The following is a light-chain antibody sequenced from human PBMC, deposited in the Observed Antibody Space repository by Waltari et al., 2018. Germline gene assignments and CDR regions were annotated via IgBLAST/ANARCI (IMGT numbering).Light chain of an antibody. J-gene: IGLJ2*01. CDR2: EVS. CDR3: CSYAGSYVV. V-gene: IGLV2-23*02. CDR1: SSAVGRYNL. Sequence: QSALTQPASVSGSPGQSITISCTGTSSAVGRYNLVSWYQQHPGKAPKPMVYEVSKRPSGVSNRFSGSKSGKTASLTISGLQAEDEADYYCCSYAGSYVVFGGGTKVTVL.